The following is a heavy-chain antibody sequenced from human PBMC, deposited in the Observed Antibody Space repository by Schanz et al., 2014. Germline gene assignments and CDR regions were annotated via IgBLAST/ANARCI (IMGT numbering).Heavy chain of an antibody. V-gene: IGHV3-21*01. Sequence: EVQLVESGGGLVKPGGSLRLSCVASGFPFRTYSIHWVRQAPGKGLEWVSYIRSDNNYIYYADSVKGRFTISRDNAKNSLFLRMNSLTAEDTAVYYCVREDMVRGIRAFDIWGQGTMVTVSS. CDR1: GFPFRTYS. CDR3: VREDMVRGIRAFDI. CDR2: IRSDNNYI. D-gene: IGHD3-10*01. J-gene: IGHJ3*02.